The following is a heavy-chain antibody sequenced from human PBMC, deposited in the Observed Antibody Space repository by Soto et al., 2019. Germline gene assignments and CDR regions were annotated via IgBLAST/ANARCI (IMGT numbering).Heavy chain of an antibody. CDR1: GFTFSSYA. CDR3: AKGIYPGYSGYDLDY. Sequence: GGSLRLSCAASGFTFSSYAMSWVRQAPGKGLEWVSAISGSGGSTYYADSVKGRFTISRDNSKNTLYLQMNSLRAEDTAVYYCAKGIYPGYSGYDLDYWGQGTLVTVSS. J-gene: IGHJ4*02. V-gene: IGHV3-23*01. CDR2: ISGSGGST. D-gene: IGHD5-12*01.